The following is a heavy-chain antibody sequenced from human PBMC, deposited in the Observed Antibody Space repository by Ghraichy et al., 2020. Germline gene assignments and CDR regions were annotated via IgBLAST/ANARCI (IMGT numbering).Heavy chain of an antibody. V-gene: IGHV4-34*01. J-gene: IGHJ4*02. CDR2: INHSGST. Sequence: SQTLSLTCAVYGGSFSGYYWSWIRQPPGKGLEWIGEINHSGSTNYNPSLKSRVTISVDTSKNQFSLKLSSVTAADTAVYYCARRGIRDSSSSVDYWGQGTLVTVSS. CDR3: ARRGIRDSSSSVDY. D-gene: IGHD6-6*01. CDR1: GGSFSGYY.